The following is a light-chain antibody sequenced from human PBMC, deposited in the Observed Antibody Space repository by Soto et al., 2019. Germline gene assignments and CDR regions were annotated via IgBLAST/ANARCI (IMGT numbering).Light chain of an antibody. CDR2: DAS. CDR1: QSVGSGH. Sequence: EIVLTQSPGTLSLSPGERATLSCRASQSVGSGHLAWYQQKPGRAPRLLIYDASDRATGIPVRFTGSGSGTDFTLTISRLEPEDFAVYYCHQYDTLPITFGGGAEVEIK. V-gene: IGKV3-20*01. CDR3: HQYDTLPIT. J-gene: IGKJ4*01.